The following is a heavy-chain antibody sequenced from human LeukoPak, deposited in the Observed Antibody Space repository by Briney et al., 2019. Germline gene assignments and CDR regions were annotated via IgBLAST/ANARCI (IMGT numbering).Heavy chain of an antibody. J-gene: IGHJ4*02. Sequence: PGGSLRLSCAASGFSFDTYAMTWVRQAPGKGMGWVSAISGDGGSTYYAVSVKGRFTISRDNSKNTLYLQMNGLRAEDTAVYYCTLGSLHSSSWYGDYWGQGTLVTVSS. CDR2: ISGDGGST. V-gene: IGHV3-23*01. CDR3: TLGSLHSSSWYGDY. D-gene: IGHD6-13*01. CDR1: GFSFDTYA.